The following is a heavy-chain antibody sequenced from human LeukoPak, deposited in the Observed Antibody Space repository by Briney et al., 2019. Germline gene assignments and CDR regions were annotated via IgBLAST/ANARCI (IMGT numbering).Heavy chain of an antibody. V-gene: IGHV3-11*01. CDR2: ISSSGSTI. Sequence: GGSLRLSCAASGFTFSDYYMSWIRQAPGKGLEWVSYISSSGSTIYYADSVKGRFTISRDNAKNSLYLQMNSLRAEDTAVYYCARDPPEQQLVSIDYWGQGTLVTVSS. CDR3: ARDPPEQQLVSIDY. J-gene: IGHJ4*02. CDR1: GFTFSDYY. D-gene: IGHD6-13*01.